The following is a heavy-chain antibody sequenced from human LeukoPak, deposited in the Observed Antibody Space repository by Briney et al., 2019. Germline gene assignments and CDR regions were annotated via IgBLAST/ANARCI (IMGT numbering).Heavy chain of an antibody. CDR3: ARLPSAGYGYFED. D-gene: IGHD4-17*01. V-gene: IGHV4-59*01. CDR2: FYDTGST. J-gene: IGHJ4*02. Sequence: SEALSLTRTVSRDSIRRFFWCWVRQPPGTRLEWIGFFYDTGSTSYDPSLKSRVSISVDTSTNQLPLNLTSVTAADTAVCYCARLPSAGYGYFEDWGQGALVTVSS. CDR1: RDSIRRFF.